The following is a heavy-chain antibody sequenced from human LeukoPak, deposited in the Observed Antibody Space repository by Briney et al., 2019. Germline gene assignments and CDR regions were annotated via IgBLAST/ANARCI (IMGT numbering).Heavy chain of an antibody. CDR1: GFTFSNYA. J-gene: IGHJ4*02. CDR3: ARKGRRVWSFDF. D-gene: IGHD3-3*01. Sequence: PGGSLRLSCAVSGFTFSNYAMSWVRQAPGKGLEWVSYISSSGSTIYYADSVKGRFTISRDNAKNSLYLQMNSLRAEDTAVYYCARKGRRVWSFDFWGQGTLATVSS. V-gene: IGHV3-11*01. CDR2: ISSSGSTI.